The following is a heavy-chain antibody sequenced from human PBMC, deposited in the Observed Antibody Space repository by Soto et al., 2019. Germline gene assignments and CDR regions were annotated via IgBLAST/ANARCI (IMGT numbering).Heavy chain of an antibody. J-gene: IGHJ6*02. D-gene: IGHD2-15*01. CDR2: IYPGDSDT. V-gene: IGHV5-51*01. CDR3: ARNKGYCDSSSCYGMDV. CDR1: GYSFTTYW. Sequence: GESLKISCKGSGYSFTTYWIVWVRQMPGKGLEWMGAIYPGDSDTRYSPSFEGQVTISADKSISTAYLQWNSLKASDTAMYFYARNKGYCDSSSCYGMDVWGQGATVTVSS.